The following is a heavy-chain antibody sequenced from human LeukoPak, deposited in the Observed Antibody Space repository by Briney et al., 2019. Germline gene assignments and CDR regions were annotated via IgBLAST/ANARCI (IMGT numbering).Heavy chain of an antibody. Sequence: GGSLRLSCAASGFTFSNYWVPWVRQAPGKGLVWVSRINRDGSTTNYADSVKGRFTVSRDNAKNTLNLQMNSLRAEDTAVYYCARDKKSGESSEIDYWGQGTLVTVS. V-gene: IGHV3-74*01. D-gene: IGHD3-10*01. CDR3: ARDKKSGESSEIDY. CDR2: INRDGSTT. J-gene: IGHJ4*02. CDR1: GFTFSNYW.